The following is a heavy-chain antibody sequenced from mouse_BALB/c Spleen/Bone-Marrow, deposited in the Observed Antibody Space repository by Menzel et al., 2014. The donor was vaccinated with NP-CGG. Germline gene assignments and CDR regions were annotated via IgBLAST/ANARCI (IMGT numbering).Heavy chain of an antibody. CDR3: ARYDYAMDY. CDR1: GYTFTNFW. D-gene: IGHD2-3*01. V-gene: IGHV1S41*01. Sequence: DLVKPGASVKLSCKASGYTFTNFWINWIKQRPGQGLEWIGRIAPGTGTTYYNEMFKGKATLTVDTSSSTAYIQLSSLSSEDSPVYFCARYDYAMDYWGQGTSVTVSS. CDR2: IAPGTGTT. J-gene: IGHJ4*01.